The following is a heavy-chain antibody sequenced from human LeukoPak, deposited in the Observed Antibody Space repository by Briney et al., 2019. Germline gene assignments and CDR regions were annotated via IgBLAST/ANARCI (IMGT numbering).Heavy chain of an antibody. CDR3: ARDRDDSSGPGDY. CDR2: ISSNGGST. V-gene: IGHV3-64*01. Sequence: GGSLRLSCAASGFTFSSYAMHWVRQAPGEGLEYVSAISSNGGSTYYANSVKGRFTISRDNSKNTLYLQMGSLRAEDMAVYYCARDRDDSSGPGDYWGQGTLVTVSS. J-gene: IGHJ4*02. CDR1: GFTFSSYA. D-gene: IGHD3-22*01.